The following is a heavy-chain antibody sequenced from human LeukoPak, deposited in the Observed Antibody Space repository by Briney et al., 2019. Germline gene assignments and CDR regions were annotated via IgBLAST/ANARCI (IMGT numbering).Heavy chain of an antibody. V-gene: IGHV4-61*02. D-gene: IGHD4/OR15-4a*01. Sequence: SETLSLTCTVSGGSISSGSYYWSWIRQPAGKGLEWIGRIYTSGSTNYNPSLKSRVTISVDTSKNQFSLRLSSVTAADTAVYYCARRAGAYSHPYDYWGQGTLVTVSS. CDR1: GGSISSGSYY. CDR2: IYTSGST. CDR3: ARRAGAYSHPYDY. J-gene: IGHJ4*02.